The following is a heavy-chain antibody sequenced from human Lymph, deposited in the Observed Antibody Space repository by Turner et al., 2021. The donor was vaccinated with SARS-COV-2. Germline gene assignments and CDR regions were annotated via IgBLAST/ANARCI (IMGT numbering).Heavy chain of an antibody. CDR1: GYRFTTYW. D-gene: IGHD3-3*01. V-gene: IGHV5-51*01. CDR2: IYPGDSDT. J-gene: IGHJ4*02. Sequence: EVQLVQAGAEGKKPGEARKISGRPSGYRFTTYWNGLVRQMPGKGREWMGFIYPGDSDTSYSPSFQGQVTFSADKSISAAYLQWSSLKASDTSMYYCARREWAGSLGHIDYWGQGTLVTVSS. CDR3: ARREWAGSLGHIDY.